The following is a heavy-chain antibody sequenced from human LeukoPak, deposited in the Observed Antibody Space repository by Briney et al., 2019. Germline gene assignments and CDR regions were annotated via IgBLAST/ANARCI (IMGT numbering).Heavy chain of an antibody. CDR2: IYHSGST. V-gene: IGHV4-30-2*01. CDR1: GGSISSSSYY. D-gene: IGHD3-16*01. Sequence: SETLSLTCTVSGGSISSSSYYWSWIRQPPGKGLEWIGYIYHSGSTYYNPSLKSRVTISVDRSKNQFSLKLSSVTAADTAVYYCGRGADNWFDPWGQGTLVTVSS. CDR3: GRGADNWFDP. J-gene: IGHJ5*02.